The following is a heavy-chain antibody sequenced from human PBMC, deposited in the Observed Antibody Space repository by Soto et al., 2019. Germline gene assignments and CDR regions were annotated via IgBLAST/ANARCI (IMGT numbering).Heavy chain of an antibody. CDR2: IWYDGSNE. J-gene: IGHJ4*02. V-gene: IGHV3-33*01. CDR1: GFTFSNNG. CDR3: ARDIGGGNNY. D-gene: IGHD2-15*01. Sequence: GGSLRLSCAASGFTFSNNGMHWVRQAPGKGLEWVAVIWYDGSNEHYADSAKGRFTISRDISKNTLYLQMNSLRAEDTAVYYCARDIGGGNNYWGRGTLVTVSS.